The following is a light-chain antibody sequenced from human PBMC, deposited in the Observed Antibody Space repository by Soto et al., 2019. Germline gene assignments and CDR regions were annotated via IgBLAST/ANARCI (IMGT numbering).Light chain of an antibody. CDR1: NSNIGTNT. CDR3: AAWDESLSGQWV. Sequence: QSVLTQPPSVSGTPGQGVSISCSGSNSNIGTNTVNWYQHRPGTVPRLLIYSYNQRPSGVPDRFSASKSGTSASLAISRLQAEDEADYYCAAWDESLSGQWVFGGGTKLTVL. V-gene: IGLV1-44*01. CDR2: SYN. J-gene: IGLJ3*02.